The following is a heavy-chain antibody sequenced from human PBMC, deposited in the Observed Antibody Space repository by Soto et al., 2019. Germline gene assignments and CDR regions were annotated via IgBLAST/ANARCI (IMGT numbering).Heavy chain of an antibody. CDR3: ARGGDNWNDVNYYGMDV. D-gene: IGHD1-20*01. Sequence: ASVKVSCNASGGTFSSYTISWVLQAPGQGLEWMGIINPSGGSTSYAQKFQGRVTMTRDTSTSTVYMELSSLRSEDTAVYYCARGGDNWNDVNYYGMDVWGQGTTVTVSS. V-gene: IGHV1-46*01. CDR1: GGTFSSYT. CDR2: INPSGGST. J-gene: IGHJ6*02.